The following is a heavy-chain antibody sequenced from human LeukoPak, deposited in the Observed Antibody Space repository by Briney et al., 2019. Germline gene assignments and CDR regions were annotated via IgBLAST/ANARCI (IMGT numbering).Heavy chain of an antibody. J-gene: IGHJ6*02. V-gene: IGHV1-24*01. CDR1: GYTLTELS. CDR3: ATGYLVTAGLMDV. D-gene: IGHD6-13*01. Sequence: EASVKVSCKVSGYTLTELSMFWVRQAPGKGLEWMGSFDPEDGKTVYAQKFQGRVTMTEDTSTDTAYMELSSLRSEDTAVYYCATGYLVTAGLMDVSGQGTTVTVSS. CDR2: FDPEDGKT.